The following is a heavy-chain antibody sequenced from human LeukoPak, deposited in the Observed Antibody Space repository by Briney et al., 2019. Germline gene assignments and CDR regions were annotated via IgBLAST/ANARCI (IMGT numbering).Heavy chain of an antibody. D-gene: IGHD5-12*01. Sequence: PSETLSLTCTVSGGSISSYYWSWIRQPPGKGLEWIGYIYYSGSTNYNPSLKSRVTISVDTSKNQFSLKLTSVTAADTAVYYCARARTYSGYDYWGQGTLVTVSS. V-gene: IGHV4-59*01. CDR3: ARARTYSGYDY. J-gene: IGHJ4*02. CDR1: GGSISSYY. CDR2: IYYSGST.